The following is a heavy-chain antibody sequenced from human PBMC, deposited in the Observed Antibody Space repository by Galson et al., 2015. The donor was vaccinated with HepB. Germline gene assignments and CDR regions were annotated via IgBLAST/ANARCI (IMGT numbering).Heavy chain of an antibody. D-gene: IGHD1-26*01. V-gene: IGHV4-30-4*01. J-gene: IGHJ4*02. Sequence: LSLTCTVSGGSISSGDYYWSWIRQPPGKGLEWIGYIYYSGSTYYNPSLKGRVTISVDTSKNQFSLKLSSVTAADTAVYCCARGSEVLGWGFDYWGQGTLVTVSS. CDR2: IYYSGST. CDR1: GGSISSGDYY. CDR3: ARGSEVLGWGFDY.